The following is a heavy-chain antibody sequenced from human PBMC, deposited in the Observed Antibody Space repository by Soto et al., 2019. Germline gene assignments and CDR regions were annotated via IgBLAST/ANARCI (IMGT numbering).Heavy chain of an antibody. CDR3: ARGPSGDKVDY. CDR2: IHSGGTT. V-gene: IGHV4-30-4*01. D-gene: IGHD1-26*01. CDR1: GASISNGYYS. Sequence: QVQLQEPGPRLVEPSHTLSLTCTVSGASISNGYYSWSWIRQSPGTGLEWIGHIHSGGTTYSNPSLKRRLTISVAMSKNQFSLKLSSLTAADTAVYYCARGPSGDKVDYWGQGTLVTVSS. J-gene: IGHJ4*02.